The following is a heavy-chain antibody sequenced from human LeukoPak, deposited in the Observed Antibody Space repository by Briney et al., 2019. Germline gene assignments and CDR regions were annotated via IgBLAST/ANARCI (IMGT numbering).Heavy chain of an antibody. V-gene: IGHV3-21*01. CDR3: ATLLLGGSGSYLHLDY. J-gene: IGHJ4*02. CDR2: ISSGSRYI. D-gene: IGHD3-10*01. Sequence: GGSLRLSCAASGFTFSSYAMSWVRQAPGKGLEWVSSISSGSRYIYNADSVKGRFTISRGNAKNSLYLQMNSLRAEDTAVYYCATLLLGGSGSYLHLDYWGQGTLVTVSS. CDR1: GFTFSSYA.